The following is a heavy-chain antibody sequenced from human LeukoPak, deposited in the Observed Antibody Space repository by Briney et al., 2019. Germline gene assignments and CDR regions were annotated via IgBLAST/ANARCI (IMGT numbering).Heavy chain of an antibody. V-gene: IGHV4-39*07. Sequence: PSETLSLTCTVSGGSIRSSSHYWGWIRQPPGKGPEWIGSIGSLYYSGSTNYNPSLKSRVTISVDTSKNQFSLKLSSVTAADTAVYYCARVAAKTVDYWGQGTLVTVSS. D-gene: IGHD2-15*01. CDR1: GGSIRSSSHY. J-gene: IGHJ4*02. CDR3: ARVAAKTVDY. CDR2: IGSLYYSGST.